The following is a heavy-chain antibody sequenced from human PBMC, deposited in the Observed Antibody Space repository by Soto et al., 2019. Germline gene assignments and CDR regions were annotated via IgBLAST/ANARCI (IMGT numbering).Heavy chain of an antibody. V-gene: IGHV4-30-4*01. CDR2: IYYSGST. J-gene: IGHJ6*02. D-gene: IGHD3-3*01. CDR1: GGSISSGDYY. CDR3: ARDLRGYYDFWSGSLGMDV. Sequence: SETLSLTCTVSGGSISSGDYYWSWIRQPPGKGLEWIGYIYYSGSTYYNPSLKSRVTIPVDTSKNQFSLKLSSVTAADTAVYYCARDLRGYYDFWSGSLGMDVWGQGTTVTVSS.